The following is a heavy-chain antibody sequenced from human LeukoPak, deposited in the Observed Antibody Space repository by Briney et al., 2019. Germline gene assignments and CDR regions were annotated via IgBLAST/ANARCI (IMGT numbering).Heavy chain of an antibody. Sequence: SDTLSLTCTVSGASISCSSYYWGWIRQSPGKGLKWIGRIYYSGSTYFNPSLKSRVTMSVDTSKNRFSLKLTSVTVADTAVYYCARHPGYYDSSGYYVSAFDIWGRGTMVTVSS. CDR2: IYYSGST. V-gene: IGHV4-39*01. CDR1: GASISCSSYY. J-gene: IGHJ3*02. CDR3: ARHPGYYDSSGYYVSAFDI. D-gene: IGHD3-22*01.